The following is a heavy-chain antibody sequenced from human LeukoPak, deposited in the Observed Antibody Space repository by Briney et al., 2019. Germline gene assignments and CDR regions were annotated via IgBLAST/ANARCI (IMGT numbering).Heavy chain of an antibody. CDR2: IRYDGSNK. V-gene: IGHV3-30*02. Sequence: GGSLRLSCAASGFTFSSYGMHWVRQAPGKGLEWVAFIRYDGSNKYYADSVKGRFTISRDNSKNTLYLQMNSLRAEDTAVYYCAKQYYYDSSGYLDYWGQGTLVTVSS. CDR3: AKQYYYDSSGYLDY. CDR1: GFTFSSYG. D-gene: IGHD3-22*01. J-gene: IGHJ4*02.